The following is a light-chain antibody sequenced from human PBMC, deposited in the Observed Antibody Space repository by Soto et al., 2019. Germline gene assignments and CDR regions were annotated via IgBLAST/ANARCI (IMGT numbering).Light chain of an antibody. V-gene: IGLV2-14*01. J-gene: IGLJ1*01. Sequence: QSALTQPASVSGSPGQSITISCTGTSSDVGGYNSVSWYQQHPGKAPKVMIYDVSYRPSGVSNRFSGSKSGNTASLTISGLQAEDEADYYCISYTSAITRVFGTGTKLTVL. CDR2: DVS. CDR3: ISYTSAITRV. CDR1: SSDVGGYNS.